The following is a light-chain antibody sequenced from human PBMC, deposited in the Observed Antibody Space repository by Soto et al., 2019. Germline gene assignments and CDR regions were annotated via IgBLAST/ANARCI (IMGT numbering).Light chain of an antibody. Sequence: QSVLTQPASESGSPGQSITISCTGTSSDVGGYDYVSWYQLHPGKAPKLMVFEVSNRPSGVSYRFSGSKSGNTASLTISGLQAQYYACYFCSSDSLCIPSLFGNGPRVAAL. CDR3: SSDSLCIPSL. CDR1: SSDVGGYDY. V-gene: IGLV2-14*01. J-gene: IGLJ1*01. CDR2: EVS.